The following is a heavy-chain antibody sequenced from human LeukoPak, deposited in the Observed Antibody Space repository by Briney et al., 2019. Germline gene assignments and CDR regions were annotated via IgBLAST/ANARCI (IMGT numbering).Heavy chain of an antibody. Sequence: KSSETLSLTCAVYGGSFSGYYWSWIRQPPGKGLEWIGEITQSGSTNYNPSLKSRVTMSIDTSKNQYSLKLNSVTAADTAVYYCARRGMGRPDYRDQGILVTVSS. CDR2: ITQSGST. CDR1: GGSFSGYY. D-gene: IGHD5-24*01. V-gene: IGHV4-34*01. CDR3: ARRGMGRPDY. J-gene: IGHJ4*02.